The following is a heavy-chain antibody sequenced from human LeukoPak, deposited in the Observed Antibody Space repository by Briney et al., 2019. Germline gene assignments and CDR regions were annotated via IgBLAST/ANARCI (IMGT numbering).Heavy chain of an antibody. Sequence: GGSLRLSCAASGFTFSSYAMSWARQAPGKGLEWVSAISGSGGSTYYADSVKGRFTVSRDNSKNTLYLQMNSLRAEDTAVYYCAKDPNYGDYPLDYWGQGTLVTVSS. J-gene: IGHJ4*02. CDR3: AKDPNYGDYPLDY. CDR1: GFTFSSYA. V-gene: IGHV3-23*01. D-gene: IGHD4-17*01. CDR2: ISGSGGST.